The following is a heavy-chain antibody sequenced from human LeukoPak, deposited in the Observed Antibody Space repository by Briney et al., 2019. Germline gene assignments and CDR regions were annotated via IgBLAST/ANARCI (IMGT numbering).Heavy chain of an antibody. J-gene: IGHJ4*02. D-gene: IGHD4-11*01. CDR1: GFTVSSNY. Sequence: PGGSLRLSCAASGFTVSSNYMNWVRQAPGKGLEWVSVIYSGGSTYYADSVKGRFTISRDNSMNTLYLQMNSLRAEDTAVYYCARGPSKRYFDYWGQGTLVTVSS. CDR2: IYSGGST. V-gene: IGHV3-66*01. CDR3: ARGPSKRYFDY.